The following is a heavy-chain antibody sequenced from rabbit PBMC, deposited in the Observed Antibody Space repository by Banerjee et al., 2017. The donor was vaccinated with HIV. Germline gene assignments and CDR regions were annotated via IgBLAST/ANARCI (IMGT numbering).Heavy chain of an antibody. V-gene: IGHV1S45*01. CDR3: ARDLAYGYVGYAFNL. D-gene: IGHD6-1*01. Sequence: QERLVESGGGLVKPEGSLTLTCTASGFSFSSGYNMCWVRQAPGKGPEWIGCIYTGDGNTYYASWAKGRFTISKTSSTTVTLQMTSLTAADTATYFCARDLAYGYVGYAFNLWGPGTLVTVS. J-gene: IGHJ4*01. CDR2: IYTGDGNT. CDR1: GFSFSSGYN.